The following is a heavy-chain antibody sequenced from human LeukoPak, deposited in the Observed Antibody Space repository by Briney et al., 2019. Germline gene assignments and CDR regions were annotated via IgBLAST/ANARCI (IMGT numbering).Heavy chain of an antibody. CDR2: ISGSGGST. CDR1: GFTFSSYA. J-gene: IGHJ5*02. V-gene: IGHV3-23*01. Sequence: PGGSLRLSCATSGFTFSSYAMSWVRQAPGKGLEWVSAISGSGGSTYYADSVKGRFTISRDNSKNTLYLQMNSLRAEDTAVYYCAKDARDGSGSYAVQDWFDPWGQGTLVTVSS. CDR3: AKDARDGSGSYAVQDWFDP. D-gene: IGHD3-10*01.